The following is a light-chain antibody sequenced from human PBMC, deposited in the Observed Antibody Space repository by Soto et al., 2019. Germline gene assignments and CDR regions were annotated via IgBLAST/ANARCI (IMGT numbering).Light chain of an antibody. CDR2: AAS. Sequence: QSALTQPASVSGSPGQSITISCTGTSSDVGGYNYVSWYQQHPGKAPRLMIYAASNRPSGVSHRFSGSRSGNTASLTISGLQAEDEAHYYCSSHTSGSTLYVFGTGTKVTVL. CDR1: SSDVGGYNY. V-gene: IGLV2-14*01. J-gene: IGLJ1*01. CDR3: SSHTSGSTLYV.